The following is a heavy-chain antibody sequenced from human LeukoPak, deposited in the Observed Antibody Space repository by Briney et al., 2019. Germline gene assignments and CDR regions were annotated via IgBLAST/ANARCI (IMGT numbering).Heavy chain of an antibody. V-gene: IGHV4-39*01. J-gene: IGHJ4*02. CDR3: ARRYDYVWGSGRYYFDY. CDR1: GGSISSSSYY. CDR2: IYYSGST. D-gene: IGHD3-16*01. Sequence: PSETLSLTCTVSGGSISSSSYYWGWIRQPPGKGLEWIGSIYYSGSTYYNPSLKSRVTISVDTSKNQFSLKLSSVTAADTAVYYCARRYDYVWGSGRYYFDYWGQGTLVTVSS.